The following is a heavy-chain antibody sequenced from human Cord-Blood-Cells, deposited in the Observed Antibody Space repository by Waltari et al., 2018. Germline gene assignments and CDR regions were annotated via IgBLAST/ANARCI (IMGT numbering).Heavy chain of an antibody. Sequence: QVQLQQWGAGLLKPSETLSLTCAVYGGSFSGYYWRWIRQPPGQGRWWIGEINHSGSTNYNPSLKSRVTISVDTSKNQFSLKLSSVTAADTAVYYCARGSVVVPAAIRFHYYYGMDVWGQGTTVTVSS. V-gene: IGHV4-34*01. D-gene: IGHD2-2*02. CDR1: GGSFSGYY. CDR3: ARGSVVVPAAIRFHYYYGMDV. CDR2: INHSGST. J-gene: IGHJ6*02.